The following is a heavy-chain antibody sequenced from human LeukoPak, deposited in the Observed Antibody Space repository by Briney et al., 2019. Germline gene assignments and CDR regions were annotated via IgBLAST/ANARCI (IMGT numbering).Heavy chain of an antibody. D-gene: IGHD3-22*01. CDR1: GFTFSSYA. J-gene: IGHJ4*02. CDR2: ISYDGSNK. CDR3: ARAAFGDSSGYWTN. V-gene: IGHV3-30-3*01. Sequence: PGGSLRLSCAASGFTFSSYAMHWVRQAPGKGLEWVAVISYDGSNKYYADSVKGRFTISRDNSKNTLYLQMNSLRAEDTAVYYCARAAFGDSSGYWTNWGQGTLVTVSS.